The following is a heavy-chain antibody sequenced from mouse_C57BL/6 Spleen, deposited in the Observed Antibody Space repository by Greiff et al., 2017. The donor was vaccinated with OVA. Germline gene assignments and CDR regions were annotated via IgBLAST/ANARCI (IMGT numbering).Heavy chain of an antibody. CDR1: GFTFTDYG. J-gene: IGHJ3*01. V-gene: IGHV5-17*01. CDR2: ISSGSSTN. Sequence: EVKLVESGGGLVKPGGSLKLPCAASGFTFTDYGLHWVRQAPEKGLECVAYISSGSSTNYYADTVKGRFTISRDNAKNTLYLQMTSLKSEDTAMYYCAREGLAYWGQGTLVTVSA. CDR3: AREGLAY.